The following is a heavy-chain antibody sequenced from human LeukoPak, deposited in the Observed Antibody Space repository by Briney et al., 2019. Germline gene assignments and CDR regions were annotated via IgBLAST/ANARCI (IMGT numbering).Heavy chain of an antibody. CDR2: ISYIRST. V-gene: IGHV4-59*11. D-gene: IGHD4-17*01. CDR1: GDSFSSHY. CDR3: ARDLVTVTKGFDI. J-gene: IGHJ3*02. Sequence: SETLSLTCAASGDSFSSHYWTWIRQPPGKGLEWIGYISYIRSTNYNPSLKSRVTISIDTSKNQFSLKLSSVTAADTAVYYCARDLVTVTKGFDIWGQGTMVSVSS.